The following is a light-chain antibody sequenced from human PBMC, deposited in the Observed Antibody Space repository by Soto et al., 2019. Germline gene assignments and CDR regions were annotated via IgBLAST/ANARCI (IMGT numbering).Light chain of an antibody. CDR2: GAS. Sequence: EVVITQASAPLSVSPGGRATLSCRASQSVSGNLAWYQQKPGQAPRLLIYGASTGATGIPARFSGSGSGTEFTLTISSLQSEDFAVYYCQQYNNWPSITFGQGTRLETK. CDR1: QSVSGN. CDR3: QQYNNWPSIT. J-gene: IGKJ5*01. V-gene: IGKV3-15*01.